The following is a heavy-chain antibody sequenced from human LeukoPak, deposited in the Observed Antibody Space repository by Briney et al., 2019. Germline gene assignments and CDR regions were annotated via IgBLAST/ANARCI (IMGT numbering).Heavy chain of an antibody. V-gene: IGHV5-10-1*01. CDR2: IDPSDSYT. J-gene: IGHJ5*02. CDR3: ARRKGSVGWFDP. Sequence: GESLKISCKGSGYSFTNYWISWVRQMPGKSLEWMGRIDPSDSYTNYSPSFQGHVTISADKSISTAYLQWSSVKASDTAMYYCARRKGSVGWFDPWGQGTMVTVSS. D-gene: IGHD4-23*01. CDR1: GYSFTNYW.